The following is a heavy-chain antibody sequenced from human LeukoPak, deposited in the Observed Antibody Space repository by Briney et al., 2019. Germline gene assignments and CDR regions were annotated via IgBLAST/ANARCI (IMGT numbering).Heavy chain of an antibody. J-gene: IGHJ1*01. V-gene: IGHV3-30*02. CDR2: IRYDGSNT. D-gene: IGHD3-16*01. CDR3: AKDDAWGRYKD. Sequence: GRSLRLACAPSGFTFSNDGMHWVRHAPGKGLEWVSFIRYDGSNTYYADSVRGRFTISRDNSKNTVFLQMIGLRGDDTAVYYCAKDDAWGRYKDWGQGTLVTVSS. CDR1: GFTFSNDG.